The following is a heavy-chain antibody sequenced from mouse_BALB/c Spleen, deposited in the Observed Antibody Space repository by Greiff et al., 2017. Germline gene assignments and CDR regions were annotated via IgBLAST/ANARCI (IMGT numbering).Heavy chain of an antibody. J-gene: IGHJ4*01. D-gene: IGHD1-2*01. CDR2: ISCYNGAT. Sequence: LVKTGASVKISCKASGYSFTGYYMHWVKQSHGKSLEWIGYISCYNGATSYNQKFKGKATFTVDTSSSTAYMQFNSLTSEDSAVYYCARGRGTTATNAMGSGGQGPSVTVSS. V-gene: IGHV1S34*01. CDR3: ARGRGTTATNAMGS. CDR1: GYSFTGYY.